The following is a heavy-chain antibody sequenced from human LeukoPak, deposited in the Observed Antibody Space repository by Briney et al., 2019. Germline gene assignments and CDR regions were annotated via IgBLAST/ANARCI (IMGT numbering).Heavy chain of an antibody. CDR3: ARFGDCSDGLCFYYLDP. V-gene: IGHV4-39*07. CDR2: INHNGTT. D-gene: IGHD2-15*01. J-gene: IGHJ5*02. Sequence: SETLSLTCTVSGGSISTSNYYWTWIRQSPGKGLEWIGEINHNGTTRYNKPLKSRVTISIDTSKNQFSLKLSAVTAADTAVYYCARFGDCSDGLCFYYLDPWGQGTLVTVSS. CDR1: GGSISTSNYY.